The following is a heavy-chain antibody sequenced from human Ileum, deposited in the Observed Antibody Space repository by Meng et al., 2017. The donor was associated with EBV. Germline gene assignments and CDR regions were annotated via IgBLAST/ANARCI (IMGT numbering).Heavy chain of an antibody. CDR2: IYYSGST. V-gene: IGHV4-30-4*08. J-gene: IGHJ4*02. CDR1: GGSFSSITQY. D-gene: IGHD4-17*01. CDR3: ARGPTTYFDY. Sequence: QLQLHESGPGLVKPSETLSLTCNVSGGSFSSITQYWAWIRQPPGKGLEWIGYIYYSGSTYYNPSLKSRVTISVDTSKNQFSLKLSSVTAADTAVYYCARGPTTYFDYWAREPWSPSPQ.